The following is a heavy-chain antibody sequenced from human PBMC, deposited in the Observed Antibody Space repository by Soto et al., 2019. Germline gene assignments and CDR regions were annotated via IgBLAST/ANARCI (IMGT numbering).Heavy chain of an antibody. J-gene: IGHJ4*02. CDR1: GGTFSSYT. CDR2: IIPILGIA. Sequence: QVQLVQSGAEVKKPGSSVKVSCKASGGTFSSYTISWVRQAPGQGLEWMGRIIPILGIANYAQKFQGRVTITXXKXTXXAYMELSSLRSEDTAVYYCARSFRGYSYGTDPFDYWGQGTLVTVSS. D-gene: IGHD5-18*01. V-gene: IGHV1-69*02. CDR3: ARSFRGYSYGTDPFDY.